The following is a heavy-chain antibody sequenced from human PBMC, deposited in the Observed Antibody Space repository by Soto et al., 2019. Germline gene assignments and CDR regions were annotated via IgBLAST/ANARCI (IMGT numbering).Heavy chain of an antibody. CDR1: GGSISSSSYY. Sequence: SETLSLTCTVSGGSISSSSYYWGWIRKPPGKGLEWIGSIYYSGSTYYNPSLKSRVTISVDTSKNQFSLKLSSVTAADTAVYYCARHTSKYCSGGSCPGHWFDPWGQGTLVTVSS. J-gene: IGHJ5*02. D-gene: IGHD2-15*01. V-gene: IGHV4-39*01. CDR3: ARHTSKYCSGGSCPGHWFDP. CDR2: IYYSGST.